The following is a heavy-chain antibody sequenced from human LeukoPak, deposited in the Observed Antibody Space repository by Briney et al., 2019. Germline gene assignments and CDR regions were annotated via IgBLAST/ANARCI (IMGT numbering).Heavy chain of an antibody. J-gene: IGHJ6*03. D-gene: IGHD4-11*01. CDR1: GGTFSSYA. CDR3: ARGALVTRGGAYYYYYMDV. Sequence: ASVKVSCKASGGTFSSYAISWVRQAPGQGLEWMGGIIPIFGTANYAQKFQGGVTITTDESTSTAYMELSSLRSEDTAVYYCARGALVTRGGAYYYYYMDVWGKGTTVTVSS. V-gene: IGHV1-69*05. CDR2: IIPIFGTA.